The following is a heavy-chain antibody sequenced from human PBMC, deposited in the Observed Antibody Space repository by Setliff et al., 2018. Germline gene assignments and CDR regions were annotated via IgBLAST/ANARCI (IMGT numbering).Heavy chain of an antibody. J-gene: IGHJ4*02. CDR3: ARGSRIAGRAIDF. D-gene: IGHD6-6*01. CDR1: GGSISSHY. CDR2: IFPTGTT. V-gene: IGHV4-4*07. Sequence: PSETLSLTCTVSGGSISSHYWNWIRQPAGEGLEWIGRIFPTGTTNYNPDLKSRVTMSVDTSKNQFSLKLSSVTAADTAVYYCARGSRIAGRAIDFWGQGTLVTVSS.